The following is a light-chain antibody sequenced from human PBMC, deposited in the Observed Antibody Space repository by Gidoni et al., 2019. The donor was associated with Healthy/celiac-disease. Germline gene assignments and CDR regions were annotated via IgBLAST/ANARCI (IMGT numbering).Light chain of an antibody. CDR1: QSVSSY. J-gene: IGKJ1*01. CDR2: DAS. CDR3: QQRSNWLWT. Sequence: DIVLTQSPATLSFSPGERATLSCRASQSVSSYLAWYQQKPGQAPRLLIYDASNRATGIPARFSGSGSGTDFTLTISSLEPEDFAVYYCQQRSNWLWTFGQGTKVEIK. V-gene: IGKV3-11*01.